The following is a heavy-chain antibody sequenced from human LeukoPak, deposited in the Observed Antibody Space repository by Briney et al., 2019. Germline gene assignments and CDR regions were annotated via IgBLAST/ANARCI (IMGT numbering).Heavy chain of an antibody. CDR1: GGSISSYY. J-gene: IGHJ4*02. D-gene: IGHD2-2*01. CDR2: IYYSGSI. CDR3: ARLSSSQGGIDY. V-gene: IGHV4-59*01. Sequence: SETLSLTCTVSGGSISSYYWSWIRQPPGKGLEWIGYIYYSGSINYNPSLKSRVTISVDTSKNQFSLKLSSVTAADTAVYYCARLSSSQGGIDYWGQGTLVTVSS.